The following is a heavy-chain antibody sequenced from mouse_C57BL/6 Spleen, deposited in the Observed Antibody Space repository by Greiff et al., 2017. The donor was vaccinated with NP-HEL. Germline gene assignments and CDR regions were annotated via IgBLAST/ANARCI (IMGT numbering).Heavy chain of an antibody. D-gene: IGHD2-4*01. CDR3: GRQRDYDDGDYAMDG. Sequence: EVKVVESGGDLVKPGGSLKLSCAASGFTFSSYGMSWVRQTPDKRLEWVATISSGGSYTYYPDSVKGRFTISRDNATNTLDLQMSSLKSEDAAMDYCGRQRDYDDGDYAMDGWGQGASVTVS. V-gene: IGHV5-6*01. CDR1: GFTFSSYG. J-gene: IGHJ4*01. CDR2: ISSGGSYT.